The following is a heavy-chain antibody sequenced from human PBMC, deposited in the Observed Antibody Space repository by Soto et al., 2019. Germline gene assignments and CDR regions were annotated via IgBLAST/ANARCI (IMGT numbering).Heavy chain of an antibody. CDR1: GGSISSGGYY. V-gene: IGHV4-31*03. Sequence: QVQLQESGPGLVKPSQTLSLTCTVSGGSISSGGYYWSWIRQHPGKGLEWIGYIYYSGSTYYNPSLKSRVTISVDTSKNQFALKLSSVTAADTAVYYCARARRSGQLWGNAFDIWGQGTMVTVSS. CDR2: IYYSGST. J-gene: IGHJ3*02. CDR3: ARARRSGQLWGNAFDI. D-gene: IGHD5-18*01.